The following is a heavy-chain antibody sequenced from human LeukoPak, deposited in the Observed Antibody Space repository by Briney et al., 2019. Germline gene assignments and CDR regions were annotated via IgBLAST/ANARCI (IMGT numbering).Heavy chain of an antibody. Sequence: ASVKVSFKASGYTFTAYYMHWVRQAPGQGLEWMGWINPNSGGTNYAQKFQGRVTMTRDTSISTAYMERSRLRSDDTAVYYCARDRVVVPAAFDYWGQGTLVTVSS. CDR2: INPNSGGT. CDR1: GYTFTAYY. J-gene: IGHJ4*02. D-gene: IGHD2-2*01. CDR3: ARDRVVVPAAFDY. V-gene: IGHV1-2*02.